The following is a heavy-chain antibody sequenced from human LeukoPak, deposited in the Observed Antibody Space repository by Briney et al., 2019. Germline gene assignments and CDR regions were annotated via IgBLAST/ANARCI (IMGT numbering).Heavy chain of an antibody. V-gene: IGHV3-48*03. J-gene: IGHJ6*04. CDR2: ISSSGSTI. CDR1: GFTLSSYE. CDR3: AELGITMIGGV. D-gene: IGHD3-10*02. Sequence: GGSLRLSCAASGFTLSSYEMNWVRQAPGKGLEWVSYISSSGSTIYYADSVKGRFTISRDNAKNSLYLQMSSLRAEDTAVYYCAELGITMIGGVWGKGTTVTISS.